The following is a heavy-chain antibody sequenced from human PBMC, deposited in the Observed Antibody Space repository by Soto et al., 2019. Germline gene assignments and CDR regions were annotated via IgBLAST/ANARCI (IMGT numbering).Heavy chain of an antibody. CDR2: ISGSGGST. CDR3: VRYYYDSSGYPTPPFDY. CDR1: GFTFSSYA. D-gene: IGHD3-22*01. V-gene: IGHV3-23*01. J-gene: IGHJ4*02. Sequence: GGSLRLSCAASGFTFSSYAMSWVRQAPGKGLEWVSAISGSGGSTYYADSVKGRFTISRDNSKTTLYLQMNCLRDEDTAVYYCVRYYYDSSGYPTPPFDYWGQGTPVTVSS.